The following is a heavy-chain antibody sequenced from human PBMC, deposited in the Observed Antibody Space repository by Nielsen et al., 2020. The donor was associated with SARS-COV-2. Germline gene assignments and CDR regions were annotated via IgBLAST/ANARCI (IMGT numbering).Heavy chain of an antibody. CDR3: ARGITMIPEGYAFDI. D-gene: IGHD3-22*01. CDR1: GGSISSGSYY. J-gene: IGHJ3*02. CDR2: IYTSGST. Sequence: SETLSLTCTVSGGSISSGSYYWSWIRQPAGKGLEWIGRIYTSGSTNYNPSLKSRATISVDTSKNQFSLKLSSVTAADTAVYYCARGITMIPEGYAFDIWGQGTMVTVSS. V-gene: IGHV4-61*02.